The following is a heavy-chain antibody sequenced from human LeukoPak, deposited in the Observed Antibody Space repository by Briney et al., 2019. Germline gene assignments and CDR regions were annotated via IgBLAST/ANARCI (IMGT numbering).Heavy chain of an antibody. D-gene: IGHD3/OR15-3a*01. CDR3: ARVDLHDAFDI. CDR2: TRNKANSYTT. J-gene: IGHJ3*02. Sequence: GGSLRLSCVASGFTFSDHYMDWVRQAPGKGLEWVGRTRNKANSYTTEYAASVKGRFTISRDDSKNSLYLQMNSLKTEDTAVYYCARVDLHDAFDIWGQGTMVTVSS. CDR1: GFTFSDHY. V-gene: IGHV3-72*01.